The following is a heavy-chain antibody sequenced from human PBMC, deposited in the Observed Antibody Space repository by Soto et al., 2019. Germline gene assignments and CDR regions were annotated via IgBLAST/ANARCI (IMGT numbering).Heavy chain of an antibody. CDR2: IYYSVST. CDR3: ASYTDYYDISGYYTYYYCCMDF. Sequence: AEPLSLTCTVSGGSISSSSHYWGWILHPPGKGLEWIGSIYYSVSTYYNPSLKSRVTISVDTSKNQFSLKLRSVTAADTPVHYCASYTDYYDISGYYTYYYCCMDFWGKGNTVTISS. D-gene: IGHD3-22*01. J-gene: IGHJ6*04. V-gene: IGHV4-39*01. CDR1: GGSISSSSHY.